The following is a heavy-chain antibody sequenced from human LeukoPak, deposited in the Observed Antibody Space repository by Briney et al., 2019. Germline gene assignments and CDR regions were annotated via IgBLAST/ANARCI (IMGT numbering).Heavy chain of an antibody. J-gene: IGHJ4*02. CDR1: GFTFSSYG. D-gene: IGHD1-26*01. V-gene: IGHV3-30*03. CDR3: VMGANLRCDY. Sequence: GGSLRFSCAASGFTFSSYGMHWVRQAPGKGLEWVAVISYDGSNKYYADSVKGRFTISRDNSKNTLYLQMNSLRAEDTAVYYCVMGANLRCDYWGRGTLVTVSS. CDR2: ISYDGSNK.